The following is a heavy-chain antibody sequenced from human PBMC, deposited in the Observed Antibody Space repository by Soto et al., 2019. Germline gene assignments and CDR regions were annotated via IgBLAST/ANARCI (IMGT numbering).Heavy chain of an antibody. CDR2: ISGSGGST. CDR3: AKDSHIVVVPAAKFPIDY. CDR1: GFTFSSYA. D-gene: IGHD2-2*01. J-gene: IGHJ4*02. V-gene: IGHV3-23*01. Sequence: GGSLRLSCADSGFTFSSYAMTWVRQAPGKGLEWVSAISGSGGSTYYADSVKGRFTISRDNSKNTLYLQMNSLRAEDTAVYYWAKDSHIVVVPAAKFPIDYWGQGTLVTVSS.